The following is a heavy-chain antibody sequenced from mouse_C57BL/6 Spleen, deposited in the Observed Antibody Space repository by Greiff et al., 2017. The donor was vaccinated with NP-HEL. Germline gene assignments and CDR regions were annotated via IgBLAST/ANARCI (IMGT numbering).Heavy chain of an antibody. Sequence: VQLQQPGAELVMPGASVKLSCKASGYTFTSYWMHWVKQRPGQGLEWIGEIYPSDSYTNYNQKFKDKSTLTVDKSSSTAYMQLSSLTSEDSAVYYCARGITTVVADYWGQGTTLTASS. CDR3: ARGITTVVADY. J-gene: IGHJ2*01. V-gene: IGHV1-69*01. D-gene: IGHD1-1*01. CDR2: IYPSDSYT. CDR1: GYTFTSYW.